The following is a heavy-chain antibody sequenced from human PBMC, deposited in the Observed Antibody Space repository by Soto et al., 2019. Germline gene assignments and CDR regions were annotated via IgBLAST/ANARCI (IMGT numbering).Heavy chain of an antibody. Sequence: QVQLVQSGAEVKRPGSSVKVSCKASGDTFNFYSINWVRQAPGVGLEWVGRVNPILSMSNYAQRFQGRVTMTADKSTSTAYMERRSMRSEDTAIYYCASSSGSGYRAFDYWGQGALVTVSS. CDR1: GDTFNFYS. J-gene: IGHJ4*02. D-gene: IGHD3-10*01. CDR3: ASSSGSGYRAFDY. CDR2: VNPILSMS. V-gene: IGHV1-69*02.